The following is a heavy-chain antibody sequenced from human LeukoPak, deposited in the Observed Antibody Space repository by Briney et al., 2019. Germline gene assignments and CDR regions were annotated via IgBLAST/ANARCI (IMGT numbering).Heavy chain of an antibody. J-gene: IGHJ3*01. CDR3: ARDIQLST. CDR2: RGGNT. D-gene: IGHD5-24*01. CDR1: GFTFSGSA. Sequence: GGSLRLSCAASGFTFSGSAMSWVRQAPGKGLEWVSLRGGNTYYADSVKGRFTISRDNSKDTLYLQMNSLRAEDTAIYYCARDIQLSTWGLGTMVTVSS. V-gene: IGHV3-23*01.